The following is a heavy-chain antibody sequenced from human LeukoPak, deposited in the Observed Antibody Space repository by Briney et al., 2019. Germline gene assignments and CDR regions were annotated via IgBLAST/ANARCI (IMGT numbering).Heavy chain of an antibody. CDR2: IYYSGST. V-gene: IGHV4-39*07. CDR3: ASGSFYYYGSRSPARWFDP. J-gene: IGHJ5*02. D-gene: IGHD3-10*01. CDR1: GGSISSSSYY. Sequence: SETLSLTCTVSGGSISSSSYYWGWIRQPPGKGLEWIGSIYYSGSTYHNPSLKSRVTISVDTSKNQFSLKLSSVTAADTAVYYCASGSFYYYGSRSPARWFDPWGQGTLVTVSS.